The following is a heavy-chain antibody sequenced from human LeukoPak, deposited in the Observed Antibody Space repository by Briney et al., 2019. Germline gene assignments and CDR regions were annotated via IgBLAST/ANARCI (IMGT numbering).Heavy chain of an antibody. CDR3: ARGRPHGSDY. V-gene: IGHV3-74*01. D-gene: IGHD2-15*01. CDR2: IASDGSST. CDR1: GGSISSYW. J-gene: IGHJ4*02. Sequence: PSETLSLTCTVSGGSISSYWMNWVRQAPGKGLVWVSRIASDGSSTTYADSVKGRFSISGDNAKNALYLQMNSLRVEDTAVYYCARGRPHGSDYWGQGTLVTVSS.